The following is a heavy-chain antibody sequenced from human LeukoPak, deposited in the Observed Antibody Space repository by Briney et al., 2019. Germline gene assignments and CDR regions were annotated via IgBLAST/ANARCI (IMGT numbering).Heavy chain of an antibody. V-gene: IGHV3-30*18. CDR2: ISYDGSNK. CDR3: AKVGHSSGWFYFDY. D-gene: IGHD6-19*01. CDR1: GFTFSSYG. J-gene: IGHJ4*02. Sequence: GGSLRLSCAASGFTFSSYGMHWVRQAPGKGLEWVAVISYDGSNKYYADSVKGRFTISRDNSKNTLYLQMNSLRAEDTAEYYCAKVGHSSGWFYFDYWGQGTLVTVSS.